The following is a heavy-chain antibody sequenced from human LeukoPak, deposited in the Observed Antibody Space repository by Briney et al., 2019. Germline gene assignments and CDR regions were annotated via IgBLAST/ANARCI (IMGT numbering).Heavy chain of an antibody. CDR1: GGSISSYY. D-gene: IGHD7-27*01. CDR3: ARLKAGDDAFDI. V-gene: IGHV4-59*08. J-gene: IGHJ3*02. CDR2: IYYSGST. Sequence: KSSETLSLTCTVSGGSISSYYWSWIRQPPGKGLEWIGYIYYSGSTNYNPSLKSRVTISVDTSKNQFSLKLSSVTAADTAVYYCARLKAGDDAFDIWGQGTMVTVSS.